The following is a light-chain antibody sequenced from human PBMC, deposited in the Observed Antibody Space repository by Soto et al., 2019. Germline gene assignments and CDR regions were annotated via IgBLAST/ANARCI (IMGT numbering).Light chain of an antibody. J-gene: IGKJ5*01. CDR1: HNVSSY. V-gene: IGKV3-11*01. CDR2: DAS. CDR3: QQRSYWPIT. Sequence: EFVLTQSPGTLSLSPGERATLSCRASHNVSSYLAWYQQKPGQAPRLLIYDASKRAAGIPARFSGSGSGTDFTLTISSLEPEDFAVYYCQQRSYWPITFGQGTRLEI.